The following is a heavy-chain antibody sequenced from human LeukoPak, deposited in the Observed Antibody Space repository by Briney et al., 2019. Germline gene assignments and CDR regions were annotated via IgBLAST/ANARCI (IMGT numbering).Heavy chain of an antibody. D-gene: IGHD3-22*01. Sequence: ASVKVSCKASGYTFNSYGISWVRQAPGQGLEWMGWISALDGNTNYAQKLQVRVTLSTDTSTSTAYMELSSLRSEDTAVYYCARDSLIAKYYFDYWGQGTLVTVSS. J-gene: IGHJ4*02. CDR2: ISALDGNT. CDR1: GYTFNSYG. CDR3: ARDSLIAKYYFDY. V-gene: IGHV1-18*01.